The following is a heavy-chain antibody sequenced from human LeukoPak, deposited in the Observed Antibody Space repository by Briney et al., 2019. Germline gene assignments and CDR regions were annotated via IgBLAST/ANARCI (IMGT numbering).Heavy chain of an antibody. Sequence: ASVKVSCKVSGYTLTELSMHWVRQAPGKGLEWMGGSDPEDGETIYAQKFQGRVTMTEDTSTDTAYMELSSLRSEDTAVYYCATACYSSGCQGDAFDIWGQGTMVTVSS. J-gene: IGHJ3*02. CDR2: SDPEDGET. D-gene: IGHD6-19*01. V-gene: IGHV1-24*01. CDR1: GYTLTELS. CDR3: ATACYSSGCQGDAFDI.